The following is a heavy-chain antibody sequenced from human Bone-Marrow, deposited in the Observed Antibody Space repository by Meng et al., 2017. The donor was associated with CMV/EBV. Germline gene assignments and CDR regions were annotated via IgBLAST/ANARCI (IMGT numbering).Heavy chain of an antibody. Sequence: GESLKISCAASGFTFSSYSMNWVRQAPGKGLEWVSSISSSSSYIYCADSVKGRFTISRDHAKNSLYLQMNSLRAEDTAVYYCARGYCSSTSCYFWVDVWGQGTTVTVSS. CDR1: GFTFSSYS. CDR2: ISSSSSYI. CDR3: ARGYCSSTSCYFWVDV. J-gene: IGHJ6*02. D-gene: IGHD2-2*01. V-gene: IGHV3-21*01.